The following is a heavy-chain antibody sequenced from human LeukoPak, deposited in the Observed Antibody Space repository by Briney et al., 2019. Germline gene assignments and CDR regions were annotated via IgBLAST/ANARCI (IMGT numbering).Heavy chain of an antibody. J-gene: IGHJ4*02. CDR3: ARDEYYYGSGSYFFDY. CDR2: IYPSGRT. V-gene: IGHV4-61*02. CDR1: GGSISSGGYY. D-gene: IGHD3-10*01. Sequence: PSQTLSLTCTVSGGSISSGGYYWTWIRQPAGKGLEWIGRIYPSGRTNYNPSLKSRVTISVDTSKNQFSLKLSSVTAADTAVYYCARDEYYYGSGSYFFDYWGQGTLVTVSS.